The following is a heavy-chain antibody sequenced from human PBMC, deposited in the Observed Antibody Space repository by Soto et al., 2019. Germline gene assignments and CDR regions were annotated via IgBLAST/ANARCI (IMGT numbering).Heavy chain of an antibody. V-gene: IGHV1-46*01. D-gene: IGHD3-22*01. J-gene: IGHJ4*01. CDR2: INPSGGST. CDR3: ARDSNEKYYYDSSGYYPYYFDY. CDR1: GYTFTSYY. Sequence: ASVKVSCKASGYTFTSYYMHWVRQAPGQGLEWMGIINPSGGSTSYAQKFQGRVTMTRDTSTSTVYMELSSLRSEDTAVYYCARDSNEKYYYDSSGYYPYYFDYWGHGTLVTVCS.